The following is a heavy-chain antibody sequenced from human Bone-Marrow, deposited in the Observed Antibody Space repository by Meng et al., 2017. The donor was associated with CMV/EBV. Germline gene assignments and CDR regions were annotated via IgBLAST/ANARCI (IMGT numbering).Heavy chain of an antibody. Sequence: GGSLRLSCAASGFTFSRYGMHWVRQAPGKGLEWVAVIWYDGSYEYYADSVRGRFTISRDNAKNSVYLQMSSLRDEDTAVYYCARVSASGSSIDFWGQGALVTVSS. CDR3: ARVSASGSSIDF. J-gene: IGHJ4*02. D-gene: IGHD1-26*01. CDR2: IWYDGSYE. V-gene: IGHV3-33*01. CDR1: GFTFSRYG.